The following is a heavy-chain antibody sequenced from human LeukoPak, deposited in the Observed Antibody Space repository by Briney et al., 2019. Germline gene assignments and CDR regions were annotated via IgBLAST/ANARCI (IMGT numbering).Heavy chain of an antibody. CDR3: AKGSYALDY. J-gene: IGHJ4*02. CDR2: IPYDGGNK. Sequence: GGSLRLSCAASGFTFSSYGMHWVRQAPGKGLEWVAVIPYDGGNKYYADSVKGRFTISRDNSKNTLYLQMNSLRAEDTAVYYCAKGSYALDYWGQGTLVTVSS. V-gene: IGHV3-30*18. CDR1: GFTFSSYG. D-gene: IGHD1-26*01.